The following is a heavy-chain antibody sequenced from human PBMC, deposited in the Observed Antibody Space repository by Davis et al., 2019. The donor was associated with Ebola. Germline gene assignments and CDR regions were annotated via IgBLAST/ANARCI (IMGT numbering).Heavy chain of an antibody. Sequence: MPSETLSLTCAVYGGSFSGYYWSWIRQPPGKGLEWIGEINHSGSTNYNPSLKSRVTISVDTSKNQFSLKLSSVTAADTAVYYCTSTVAGTDLDYWGQGTLVTVSS. V-gene: IGHV4-34*01. CDR3: TSTVAGTDLDY. D-gene: IGHD6-19*01. CDR2: INHSGST. CDR1: GGSFSGYY. J-gene: IGHJ4*02.